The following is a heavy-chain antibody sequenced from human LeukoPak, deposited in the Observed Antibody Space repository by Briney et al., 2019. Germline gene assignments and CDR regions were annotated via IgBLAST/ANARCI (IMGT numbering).Heavy chain of an antibody. Sequence: PGGSLRLSCAASGLTFDDFGMSWVRQVPGKGLEWVSAISGSGGSTYYADSVKGRFTISRDNSKNTLYLQMNSLRAEDTAVYYCATKGVIAVAGSFDYWGQGTLVTVSS. V-gene: IGHV3-23*01. CDR3: ATKGVIAVAGSFDY. J-gene: IGHJ4*02. CDR1: GLTFDDFG. D-gene: IGHD6-19*01. CDR2: ISGSGGST.